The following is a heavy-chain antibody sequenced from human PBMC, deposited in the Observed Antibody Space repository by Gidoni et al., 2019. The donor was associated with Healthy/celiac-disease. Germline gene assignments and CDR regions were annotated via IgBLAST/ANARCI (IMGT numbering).Heavy chain of an antibody. CDR3: ARGRRGGDGSKNWFDP. D-gene: IGHD3-10*01. V-gene: IGHV3-30*04. J-gene: IGHJ5*02. Sequence: QVQLVESGGGVVQPGRSLRLSCAASGFTFSSYSMHWVRQAPGKGLEWVAVISYDGSNKYYADPVKGRFTISRDNSKNTLYLQMNSLRAEDTAVYYCARGRRGGDGSKNWFDPWGQGTLVTVSS. CDR2: ISYDGSNK. CDR1: GFTFSSYS.